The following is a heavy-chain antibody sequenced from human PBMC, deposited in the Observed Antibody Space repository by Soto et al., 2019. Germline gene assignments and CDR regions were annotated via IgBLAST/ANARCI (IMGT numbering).Heavy chain of an antibody. CDR2: ISAYNGNT. CDR1: GYTFTSYG. J-gene: IGHJ4*02. V-gene: IGHV1-18*01. Sequence: ASVKVSCKASGYTFTSYGISWVRQAPGQGLEWMGWISAYNGNTNYAQKLQGRVTMTTDTSTSTAYMELRSLRSDDTAVYYCARGPMVRGVLIRRQYFDYWGQGTLLTLSS. CDR3: ARGPMVRGVLIRRQYFDY. D-gene: IGHD3-10*01.